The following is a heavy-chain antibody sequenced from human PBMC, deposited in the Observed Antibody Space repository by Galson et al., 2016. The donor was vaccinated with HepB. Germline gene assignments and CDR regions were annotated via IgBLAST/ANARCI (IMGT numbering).Heavy chain of an antibody. CDR3: ATDGPPTVVVGSALDS. CDR1: GLSFSVRG. Sequence: SLRLSCATSGLSFSVRGMHWVRQAPGKGLEWVAVIWNDGRTTYYGDSVKGRFIISRDNSRETLYLQMNSLRVDDTAIYYCATDGPPTVVVGSALDSWGQGTLVPVSS. V-gene: IGHV3-33*01. J-gene: IGHJ5*01. D-gene: IGHD2-15*01. CDR2: IWNDGRTT.